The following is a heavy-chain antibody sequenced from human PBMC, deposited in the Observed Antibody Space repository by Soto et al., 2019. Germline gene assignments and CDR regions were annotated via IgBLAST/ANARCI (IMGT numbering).Heavy chain of an antibody. CDR3: ARDMSRREQQLASYYFDY. D-gene: IGHD6-13*01. V-gene: IGHV3-11*01. Sequence: GGSLRLSCAASGFTFSDYYMSWIRQAPGKGLEWVSYISSSGSTIYYADSVKGRFTISRDNAKNSLYLQMNSLRAEDTAVYYSARDMSRREQQLASYYFDYWGQGTLVTVSS. J-gene: IGHJ4*02. CDR2: ISSSGSTI. CDR1: GFTFSDYY.